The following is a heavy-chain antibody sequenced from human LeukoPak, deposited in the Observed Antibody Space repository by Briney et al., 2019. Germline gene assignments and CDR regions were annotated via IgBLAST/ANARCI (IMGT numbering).Heavy chain of an antibody. CDR1: GFTFSSYG. V-gene: IGHV3-30*02. J-gene: IGHJ4*02. D-gene: IGHD1-26*01. CDR3: AKDRGGSFHFDY. Sequence: GGSLRLSCAASGFTFSSYGMHWVRQAPGKGLEWVAVIWYDGSNKYYADSVKGRFTISRDNSKNTLYLQMNSLRAEDTAVYYCAKDRGGSFHFDYWGQGTLVTVSS. CDR2: IWYDGSNK.